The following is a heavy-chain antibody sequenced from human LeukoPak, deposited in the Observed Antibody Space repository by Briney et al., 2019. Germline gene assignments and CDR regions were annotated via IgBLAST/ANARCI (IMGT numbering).Heavy chain of an antibody. Sequence: SETLSLTCTVSGGSISSYYWSWIRQPPGKGLEWIGYIYYSGSSNYNPSLKSRVTISVDTSKNQLSLNLSSVTAADTAVYYCARQGDGGYSYGNFDSWGQGTLVAVSS. CDR3: ARQGDGGYSYGNFDS. J-gene: IGHJ4*02. V-gene: IGHV4-59*08. D-gene: IGHD5-18*01. CDR1: GGSISSYY. CDR2: IYYSGSS.